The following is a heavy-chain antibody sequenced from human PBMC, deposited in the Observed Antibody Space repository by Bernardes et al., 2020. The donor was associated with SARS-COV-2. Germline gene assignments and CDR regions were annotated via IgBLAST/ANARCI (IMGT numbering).Heavy chain of an antibody. CDR3: ARTIFGMVIADY. D-gene: IGHD3-3*01. Sequence: GGSLRLSCAASGFTFSSYAMHWVRQAPGKGLEWVAVISYDGSNKYYADSVKGRFTISRDNSKNTLYLQMNSLRAEDTAVYYCARTIFGMVIADYWGQGTLVTVSS. CDR2: ISYDGSNK. J-gene: IGHJ4*02. V-gene: IGHV3-30-3*01. CDR1: GFTFSSYA.